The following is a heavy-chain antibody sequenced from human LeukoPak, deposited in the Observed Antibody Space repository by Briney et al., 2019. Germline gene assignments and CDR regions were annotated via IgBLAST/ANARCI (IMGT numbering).Heavy chain of an antibody. J-gene: IGHJ5*02. CDR1: GFTFSSYW. D-gene: IGHD3-10*01. Sequence: GGSLRLSCAASGFTFSSYWMSWVRQAPGKGLEWVANINQDGSEKYYVDSVKGRFTISRDNAKNSLYLQMNSLRAEDAAVYYCARPLKYYYGSETYFWFDPWGQGTLVTVSS. V-gene: IGHV3-7*01. CDR3: ARPLKYYYGSETYFWFDP. CDR2: INQDGSEK.